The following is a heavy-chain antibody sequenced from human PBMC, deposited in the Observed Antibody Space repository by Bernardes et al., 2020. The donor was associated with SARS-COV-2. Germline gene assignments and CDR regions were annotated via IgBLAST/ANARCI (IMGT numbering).Heavy chain of an antibody. D-gene: IGHD2-8*01. J-gene: IGHJ6*02. CDR3: ARDTNGVWGHYGMDV. V-gene: IGHV3-11*06. Sequence: GSLRLSCSASGFSFSDYYMSWIRQAPGKGLEWISYISSSSSYTDYADSVKGRFTISRDNAKNPLYLQMNSLRAEDTAVYYCARDTNGVWGHYGMDVWGQGTTVTVSS. CDR1: GFSFSDYY. CDR2: ISSSSSYT.